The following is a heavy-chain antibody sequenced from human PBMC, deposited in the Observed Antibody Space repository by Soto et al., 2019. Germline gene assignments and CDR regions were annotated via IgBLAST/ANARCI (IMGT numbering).Heavy chain of an antibody. J-gene: IGHJ4*02. CDR2: IYHSGST. CDR3: ASLDYGDYGVPFDC. D-gene: IGHD4-17*01. Sequence: QVQLQESGPGLVKPSGTLSLTCAVSGGSISSSNWWSWVRQPPGKGLEWIGEIYHSGSTNYNPSLKSRVTISVDKSKTHLSLKLSSVAAADTAGYYGASLDYGDYGVPFDCWGQGTLVTVSS. V-gene: IGHV4-4*02. CDR1: GGSISSSNW.